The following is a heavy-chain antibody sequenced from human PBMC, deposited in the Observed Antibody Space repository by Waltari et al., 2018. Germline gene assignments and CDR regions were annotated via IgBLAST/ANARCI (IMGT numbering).Heavy chain of an antibody. Sequence: QVQLVQSGAEVKTPGASVKVSCKTSGYPFTSDYIHWVRQAPGQGLEWRGWINTRNGGTNYAQKYQGRVTMTRDTSISTAYMELSRLISNDTAVYYCARTYQSGSYSDYWGQGTPVTVSS. V-gene: IGHV1-2*02. D-gene: IGHD1-26*01. CDR2: INTRNGGT. CDR1: GYPFTSDY. CDR3: ARTYQSGSYSDY. J-gene: IGHJ4*02.